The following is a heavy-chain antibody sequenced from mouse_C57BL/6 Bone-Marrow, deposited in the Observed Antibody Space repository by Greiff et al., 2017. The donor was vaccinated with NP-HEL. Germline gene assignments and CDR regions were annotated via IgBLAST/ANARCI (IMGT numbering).Heavy chain of an antibody. CDR3: ASHPRGEYYFDY. CDR1: GFSLTSYG. V-gene: IGHV2-2*01. CDR2: IWSGGST. J-gene: IGHJ2*01. Sequence: VKLVESGPGLVQPSQSLSITCTVSGFSLTSYGVHWVRQSPGKGLEWLGVIWSGGSTDYNAAFISRLSISKDNSKSQVFFKMNSLQADDTAIYYCASHPRGEYYFDYWGQGTTLTVSS.